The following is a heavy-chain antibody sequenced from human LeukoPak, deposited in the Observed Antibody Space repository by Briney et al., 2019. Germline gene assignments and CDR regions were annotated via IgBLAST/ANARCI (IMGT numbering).Heavy chain of an antibody. D-gene: IGHD1-26*01. Sequence: GGSLRLSCAVSGFTFSSYAMCWVRQAPGKGLEWVSSITGNAGSTYYADSVKGRFTISRDNSKNTLYLQMNSLRAEDTAVYYCAKALGAPRYYFDYWGQGTLVTVSS. CDR3: AKALGAPRYYFDY. V-gene: IGHV3-23*01. CDR1: GFTFSSYA. CDR2: ITGNAGST. J-gene: IGHJ4*02.